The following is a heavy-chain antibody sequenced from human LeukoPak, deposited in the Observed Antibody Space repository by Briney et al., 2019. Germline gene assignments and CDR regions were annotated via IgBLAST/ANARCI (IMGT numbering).Heavy chain of an antibody. D-gene: IGHD2-2*01. CDR2: IYYSGST. V-gene: IGHV4-61*01. CDR1: GGSISSGSYY. J-gene: IGHJ4*02. CDR3: ARGYQGTTFDY. Sequence: PSQTLSLTCTVSGGSISSGSYYWSWIRQPPGKGLEWIGYIYYSGSTNYNPSLKSRVTISVDTSKNQFSLKLSSVTAADTAVYYCARGYQGTTFDYWGQGTLVTVSS.